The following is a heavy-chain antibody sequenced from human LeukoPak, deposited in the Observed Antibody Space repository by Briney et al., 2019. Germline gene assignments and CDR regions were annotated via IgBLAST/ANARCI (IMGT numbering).Heavy chain of an antibody. CDR3: AKDIVAAAALDY. V-gene: IGHV3-9*01. Sequence: GGSLRLSCAASGFTFDDYAMHWVRQAPGKGLEWVSGISWNSGSIGYADSVKGRFTISRDNAKNSLYLQMNSLRAEDTALYYCAKDIVAAAALDYWGQGTLVTVSS. D-gene: IGHD6-13*01. CDR1: GFTFDDYA. CDR2: ISWNSGSI. J-gene: IGHJ4*02.